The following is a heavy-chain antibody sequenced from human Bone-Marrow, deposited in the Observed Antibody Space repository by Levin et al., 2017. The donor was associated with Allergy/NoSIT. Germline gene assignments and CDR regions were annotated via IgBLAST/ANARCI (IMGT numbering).Heavy chain of an antibody. CDR1: GFTFSSYS. D-gene: IGHD3-10*01. J-gene: IGHJ4*02. CDR2: ISSSSSYI. Sequence: GESLKISCAASGFTFSSYSMNWVRQAPGKGLEWVSSISSSSSYIYYADSVKGRFTISRDNAKNSLYLQMNSLRAEDTAVYYCARESDPYGSGSYVFDYWGQGTLVTVSS. CDR3: ARESDPYGSGSYVFDY. V-gene: IGHV3-21*01.